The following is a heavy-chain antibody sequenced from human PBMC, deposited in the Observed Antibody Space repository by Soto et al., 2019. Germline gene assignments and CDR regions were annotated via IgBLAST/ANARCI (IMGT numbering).Heavy chain of an antibody. V-gene: IGHV4-4*02. Sequence: SETLSLTCAVSGDSVSRRFWGSGGRQSAGKGLEWIGEIYHSGSANYNPSLKSRVTMSVDNSKNQFSLKLNSVTAADTAVYYCARYNAASGTYYFDYWGQGTLVT. J-gene: IGHJ4*02. CDR3: ARYNAASGTYYFDY. CDR2: IYHSGSA. CDR1: GDSVSRRFW. D-gene: IGHD6-13*01.